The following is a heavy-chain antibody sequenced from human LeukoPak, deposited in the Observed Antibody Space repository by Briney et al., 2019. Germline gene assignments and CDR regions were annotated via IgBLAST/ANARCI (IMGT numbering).Heavy chain of an antibody. CDR3: ARETYCSSTSCYVYYYGMDV. Sequence: GGSLRLSCAASGFTFSSYAMSWVRQAPGKGLEWVSAISGSGGSTYYADSVKGRFTISRDNAKNSLYLQMNSLRAEDTAVYYCARETYCSSTSCYVYYYGMDVWGQGTTVTVSS. CDR2: ISGSGGST. J-gene: IGHJ6*02. CDR1: GFTFSSYA. D-gene: IGHD2-2*01. V-gene: IGHV3-23*01.